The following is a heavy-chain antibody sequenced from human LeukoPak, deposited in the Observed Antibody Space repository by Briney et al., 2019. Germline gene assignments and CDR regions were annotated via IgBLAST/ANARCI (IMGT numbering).Heavy chain of an antibody. CDR3: ARGGDGDYLDY. V-gene: IGHV4-30-2*01. J-gene: IGHJ4*02. CDR2: IFHSGTT. D-gene: IGHD4-17*01. Sequence: SETLSLTCAVSGASISSGGFSWSWIRQPPGKGLEWIGYIFHSGTTYYNPSLKSRVTISVDRSKNQFSLRLSSVTAADTAVYYCARGGDGDYLDYWGQGTLVTVSS. CDR1: GASISSGGFS.